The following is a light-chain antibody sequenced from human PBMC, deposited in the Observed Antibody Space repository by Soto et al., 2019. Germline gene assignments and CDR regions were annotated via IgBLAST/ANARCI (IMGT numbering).Light chain of an antibody. CDR1: QSVRSN. CDR3: QQYNNWPPWT. Sequence: EIVMTQSTATLSVSPGERATLSCRASQSVRSNLAWYQQKPGQAPRILIYGASTRDTGTQARFSGSGSGTEFTLTISSLQSEDFAVYYCQQYNNWPPWTFGHVTKVEIK. V-gene: IGKV3-15*01. CDR2: GAS. J-gene: IGKJ1*01.